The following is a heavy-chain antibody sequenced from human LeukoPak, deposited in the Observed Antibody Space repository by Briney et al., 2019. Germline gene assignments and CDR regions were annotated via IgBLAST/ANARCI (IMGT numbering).Heavy chain of an antibody. V-gene: IGHV4-34*01. CDR3: ARGGYYDSSGYYQWNWFDP. Sequence: SETLSLTCAVCGGSSSGYYWSSIRQPPGKGLEWIGEINHSGSTNYNPSLKSRVTISVDTSKNQFSLKLSSVNAADTAVYYCARGGYYDSSGYYQWNWFDPWGQGTLVTVSS. CDR2: INHSGST. J-gene: IGHJ5*02. D-gene: IGHD3-22*01. CDR1: GGSSSGYY.